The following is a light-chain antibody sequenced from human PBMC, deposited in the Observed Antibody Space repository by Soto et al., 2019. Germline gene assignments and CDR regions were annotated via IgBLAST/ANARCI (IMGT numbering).Light chain of an antibody. J-gene: IGLJ2*01. CDR1: SSDVGGYNY. Sequence: QSALTQPPSASGSPGRSVTISCTGTSSDVGGYNYVSWYQQHPGKAPKLMIYEVNKRPSGVPDRFSGSKSGNTAFLTVSGLQAEDEADYYCSSYAGNNNVIFGGGTKLTVL. CDR2: EVN. V-gene: IGLV2-8*01. CDR3: SSYAGNNNVI.